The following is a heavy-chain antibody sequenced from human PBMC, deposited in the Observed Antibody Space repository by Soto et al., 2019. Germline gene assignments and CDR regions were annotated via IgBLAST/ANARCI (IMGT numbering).Heavy chain of an antibody. Sequence: LRLSCAASGFTFSNSAMAWVRQALGKGPEWVSSIGRTNNTHYADSVKGRFAISRDNSQNTLYLQMNSLTAEDTAVYFRAKVDAYSYRTDHWGQGTLVTVSS. CDR1: GFTFSNSA. CDR3: AKVDAYSYRTDH. D-gene: IGHD3-16*02. V-gene: IGHV3-23*01. J-gene: IGHJ4*02. CDR2: IGRTNNT.